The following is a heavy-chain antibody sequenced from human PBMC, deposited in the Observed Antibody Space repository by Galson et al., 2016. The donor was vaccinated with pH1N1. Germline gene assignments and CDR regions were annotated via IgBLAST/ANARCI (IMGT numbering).Heavy chain of an antibody. D-gene: IGHD5-18*01. CDR2: IQHDGSDK. J-gene: IGHJ4*02. V-gene: IGHV3-30-3*01. Sequence: SLRLSCAASGFRFSDSSMTWVRQAPGKGLEWVAVIQHDGSDKYYADSVKGRYTISRDNSNNKFSLKMNSLRPEDTALYYCSRIGHGYSYGSGFDDWGQGTLVIVSS. CDR1: GFRFSDSS. CDR3: SRIGHGYSYGSGFDD.